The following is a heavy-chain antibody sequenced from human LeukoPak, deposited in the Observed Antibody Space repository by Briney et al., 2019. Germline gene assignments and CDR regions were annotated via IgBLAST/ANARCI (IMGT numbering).Heavy chain of an antibody. D-gene: IGHD3-22*01. Sequence: PSETLSLTYTVSGGSISSSSYYWGWIRQPPGKGLEWIGSIYYSGSTDYNPSLKSRVTISVDMSKNQFSLKLSSVTAADTAVYYCARGDYETSGYYFDYWGQGTLVTVSS. V-gene: IGHV4-39*07. J-gene: IGHJ4*02. CDR3: ARGDYETSGYYFDY. CDR1: GGSISSSSYY. CDR2: IYYSGST.